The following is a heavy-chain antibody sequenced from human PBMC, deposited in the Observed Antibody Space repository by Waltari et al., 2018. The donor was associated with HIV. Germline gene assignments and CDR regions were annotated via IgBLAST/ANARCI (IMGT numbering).Heavy chain of an antibody. CDR1: GFIFRNNW. CDR3: AMEKWFGGSFQEAMDH. J-gene: IGHJ3*01. CDR2: IKSKSDGGTT. D-gene: IGHD3-10*01. Sequence: DVQLVESGGGLLRPGGSLRLSCAASGFIFRNNWMSWVCQSRGKGLEWIGRIKSKSDGGTTDYDVGMKGRCTISRDDPKNTLVLHIESLKIEDTGVYYCAMEKWFGGSFQEAMDHWGQGTVVMVSS. V-gene: IGHV3-15*05.